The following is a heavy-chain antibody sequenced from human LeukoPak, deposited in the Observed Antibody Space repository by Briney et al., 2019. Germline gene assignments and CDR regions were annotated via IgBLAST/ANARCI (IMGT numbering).Heavy chain of an antibody. CDR2: IRYDGSSK. CDR1: GFIFSSYG. CDR3: AKDPTHFRVWDDYDNTRLNS. D-gene: IGHD3-22*01. J-gene: IGHJ4*02. Sequence: GGSLRLSCAASGFIFSSYGMHWVRQAPGKGLEWVAFIRYDGSSKYYADSVKGRFIISRDNSKNTLYLQMNSLRAEDTAVYYCAKDPTHFRVWDDYDNTRLNSWGQGTLVTVSS. V-gene: IGHV3-30*02.